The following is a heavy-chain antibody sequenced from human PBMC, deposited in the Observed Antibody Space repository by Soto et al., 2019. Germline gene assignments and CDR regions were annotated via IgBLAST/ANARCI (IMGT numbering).Heavy chain of an antibody. Sequence: SETLSLTCTVSGGSISSYYWSWIRQPPGKGLEWIGYIYYSGSTNYNPSLKSRVTISVDTSKNQFSMKLSSVTAVDTAVYYCARNSAYGSGSYPYYFDYWGQGTLVTVSS. V-gene: IGHV4-59*01. CDR3: ARNSAYGSGSYPYYFDY. CDR1: GGSISSYY. J-gene: IGHJ4*02. D-gene: IGHD3-10*01. CDR2: IYYSGST.